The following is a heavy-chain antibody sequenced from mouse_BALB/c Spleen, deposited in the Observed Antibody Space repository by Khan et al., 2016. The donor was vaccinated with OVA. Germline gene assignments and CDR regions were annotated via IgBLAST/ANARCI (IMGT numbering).Heavy chain of an antibody. CDR2: ISSYSGNT. CDR3: TRPAYDVDYDY. CDR1: GYTFTDYA. Sequence: VQLQESGPELVRPGVSVKISCKGSGYTFTDYAIHWVKQSHAKSLEWIGLISSYSGNTNYKQKFKDKATMTVDKSSSTAYMELARLTSEASAIYYFTRPAYDVDYDYWGQGTTLTVSS. D-gene: IGHD2-3*01. J-gene: IGHJ2*01. V-gene: IGHV1S137*01.